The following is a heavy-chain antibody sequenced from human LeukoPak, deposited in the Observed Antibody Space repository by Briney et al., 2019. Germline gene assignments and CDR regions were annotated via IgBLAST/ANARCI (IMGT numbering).Heavy chain of an antibody. Sequence: PSETLSLTCTVSGDSISSYYWSWIRQPAGKGLEWIGRIYTSGSTNYNPSLKSRVTMSVDTSKNQFSLKLSSVTAADTAVYYCARQYGIFGVVIVPLMDVWGQGTTVTVSS. CDR2: IYTSGST. D-gene: IGHD3-3*01. J-gene: IGHJ6*02. CDR1: GDSISSYY. CDR3: ARQYGIFGVVIVPLMDV. V-gene: IGHV4-4*07.